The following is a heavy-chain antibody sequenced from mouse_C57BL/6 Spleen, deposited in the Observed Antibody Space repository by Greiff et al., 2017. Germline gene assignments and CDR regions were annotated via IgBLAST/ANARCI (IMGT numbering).Heavy chain of an antibody. CDR1: GFTFSSYA. D-gene: IGHD2-1*01. J-gene: IGHJ4*01. V-gene: IGHV5-4*01. Sequence: EVMLVESGGGLVKPGGSLKLSCAASGFTFSSYAMSWVRQTPEKRLEWVATISDGGSYTYYPDNVKGRFTISRDNAKNNLYLQMSHLKSEVTAMYYCARDGNYYYAMDYWGQGTSVTVSS. CDR2: ISDGGSYT. CDR3: ARDGNYYYAMDY.